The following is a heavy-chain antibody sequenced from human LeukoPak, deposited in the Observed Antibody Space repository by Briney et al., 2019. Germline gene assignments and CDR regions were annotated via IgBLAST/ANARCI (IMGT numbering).Heavy chain of an antibody. D-gene: IGHD4-17*01. J-gene: IGHJ1*01. Sequence: GESLKISCKGSGYSLNNYWIGWVRQMPGKGLEWMGFIHPGHSEIKYSPSFQGQVTVSADKSINTAYLQWSSLKASDTAMYYCARDCHGDYRWDVWGRGTLVTASS. CDR3: ARDCHGDYRWDV. CDR2: IHPGHSEI. CDR1: GYSLNNYW. V-gene: IGHV5-51*01.